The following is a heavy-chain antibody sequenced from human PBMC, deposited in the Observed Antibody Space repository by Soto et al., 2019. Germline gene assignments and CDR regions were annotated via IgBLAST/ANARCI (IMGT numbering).Heavy chain of an antibody. V-gene: IGHV4-30-2*01. J-gene: IGHJ3*02. CDR3: ARAPFRDYYDSSGYPNDAFDI. CDR1: GGSISSGGYS. Sequence: SETLSLTCAVSGGSISSGGYSWSWIRQPPGKGLEWIGYIYHSGSTYYNPSLKSRVTISVDRSKNQFSLKLSSVTAADTAVYYCARAPFRDYYDSSGYPNDAFDIWGQGTTVTVSS. D-gene: IGHD3-22*01. CDR2: IYHSGST.